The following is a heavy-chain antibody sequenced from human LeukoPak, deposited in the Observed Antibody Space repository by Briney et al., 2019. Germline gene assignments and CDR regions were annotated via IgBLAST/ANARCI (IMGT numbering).Heavy chain of an antibody. D-gene: IGHD2-21*01. Sequence: SETLSLTCSVSGGSINGDYWSWIRQTPGKGLEWIGDIHYTGRTSYNPSLKSRVSISADTSTNQFSLSLASVTAADMAGYYCAKETVVVPADDWFGPWGQGALVTVSS. CDR2: IHYTGRT. V-gene: IGHV4-59*01. J-gene: IGHJ5*02. CDR3: AKETVVVPADDWFGP. CDR1: GGSINGDY.